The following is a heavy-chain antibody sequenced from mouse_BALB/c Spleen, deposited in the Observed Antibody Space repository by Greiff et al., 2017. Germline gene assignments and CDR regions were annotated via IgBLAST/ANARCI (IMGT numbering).Heavy chain of an antibody. CDR1: GYTFTCYY. V-gene: IGHV1S16*01. Sequence: VKLQESGAELVKPGASVKLSCKASGYTFTCYYMYWVKQRPGQGLEWIGEINPSNGGTNFNEKFKSKATLTVDKSSSTAYMQLSSLTSEDSAVYYCTKTGNYYAMDYWGQGTSVTVSS. CDR3: TKTGNYYAMDY. J-gene: IGHJ4*01. CDR2: INPSNGGT. D-gene: IGHD4-1*01.